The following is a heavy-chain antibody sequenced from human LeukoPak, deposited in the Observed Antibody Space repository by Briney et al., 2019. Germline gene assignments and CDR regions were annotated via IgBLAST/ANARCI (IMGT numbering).Heavy chain of an antibody. CDR3: ARDFLGRGVLFDY. D-gene: IGHD3-10*01. J-gene: IGHJ4*02. V-gene: IGHV4-4*07. Sequence: SSGTLSLTCTVSGDSMISYYWSWIRQPAGKGLEWIGRVYSTGTTTYNPSLESRVTMSVDTSKNQFSLKLTSVTAADTAVYYCARDFLGRGVLFDYWGQGALVTVSS. CDR2: VYSTGTT. CDR1: GDSMISYY.